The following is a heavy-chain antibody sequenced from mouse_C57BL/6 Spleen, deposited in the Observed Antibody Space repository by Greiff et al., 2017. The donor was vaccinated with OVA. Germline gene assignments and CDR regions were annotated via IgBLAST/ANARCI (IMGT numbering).Heavy chain of an antibody. CDR2: IHPNSGST. V-gene: IGHV1-64*01. CDR1: GYTFTSYW. D-gene: IGHD2-4*01. CDR3: ARGSYDYDPFAY. J-gene: IGHJ3*01. Sequence: VQLQQPGAELVKPGASVKLSCKASGYTFTSYWMHWVKQRPGQGLEWIGMIHPNSGSTNYNEKFKSKATLTVDKSSSTAYMQLSSLTSEDSAVYYCARGSYDYDPFAYWGQGTLVTVSA.